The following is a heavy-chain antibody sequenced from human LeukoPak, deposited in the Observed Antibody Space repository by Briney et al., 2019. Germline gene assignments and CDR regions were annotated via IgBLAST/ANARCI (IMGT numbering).Heavy chain of an antibody. CDR2: IYHSGRT. D-gene: IGHD5-18*01. CDR1: GYSISSGYY. Sequence: PSETLSLTCTVSGYSISSGYYWGWIRQPPGKGLEWIGSIYHSGRTFYNPSLKSRVTISVDTSKNQFSLKLTSVTAADTALYYCARYKDGYNYYFNPWGQGTLVSVSS. V-gene: IGHV4-38-2*02. CDR3: ARYKDGYNYYFNP. J-gene: IGHJ4*02.